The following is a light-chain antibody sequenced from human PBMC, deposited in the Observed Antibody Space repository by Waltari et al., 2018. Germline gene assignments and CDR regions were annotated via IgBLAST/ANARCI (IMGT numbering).Light chain of an antibody. J-gene: IGLJ2*01. CDR3: QVWDDSDDHAI. CDR2: HDD. Sequence: SYVVTQPPLVSVAPGKTASITCGGNNIGRKSVHWYHQRPGQAPGLVIYHDDGRPSGCPGRFSGSTSANTATLTIRRVEAGDDADYYCQVWDDSDDHAIFGGGTKLTVL. V-gene: IGLV3-21*04. CDR1: NIGRKS.